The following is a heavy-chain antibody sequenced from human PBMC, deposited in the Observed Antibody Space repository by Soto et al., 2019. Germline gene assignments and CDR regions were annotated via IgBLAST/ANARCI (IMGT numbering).Heavy chain of an antibody. CDR1: GYTFTSYG. J-gene: IGHJ4*02. CDR3: ARMEVLRFLEWLPKPQDFDY. V-gene: IGHV1-18*01. Sequence: ASVKVSCKASGYTFTSYGISWVRQAPGQGLEWIGWISAYNGNTNYAQKLQGRVTMTTDTSTSTAYMELRSLRSDDTAVYYCARMEVLRFLEWLPKPQDFDYWGQGTLVTVSS. D-gene: IGHD3-3*01. CDR2: ISAYNGNT.